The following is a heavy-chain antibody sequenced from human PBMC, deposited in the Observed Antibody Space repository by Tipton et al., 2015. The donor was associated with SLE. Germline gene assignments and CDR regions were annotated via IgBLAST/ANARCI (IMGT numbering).Heavy chain of an antibody. CDR1: GFTFSSYS. CDR3: VLSHGYGDYAFDY. D-gene: IGHD4-17*01. Sequence: SLRLSCAASGFTFSSYSLNWVRQAPGKGLEWISHISSRGGTIYYADSVRGRFIISRDNGENSLFLQMNSLRDEDSAFYYCVLSHGYGDYAFDYWGQGTLVTVSS. CDR2: ISSRGGTI. J-gene: IGHJ4*02. V-gene: IGHV3-48*02.